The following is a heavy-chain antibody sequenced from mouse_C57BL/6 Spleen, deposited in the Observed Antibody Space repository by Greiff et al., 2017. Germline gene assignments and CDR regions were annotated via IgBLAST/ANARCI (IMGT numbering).Heavy chain of an antibody. V-gene: IGHV1-66*01. CDR2: IYPGSGNT. CDR3: ARSSNYDWYFDV. Sequence: QVHVKQSGPELVKPGASVKISCKASGYSFTSYYIHWVKQRPGQGLEWIGWIYPGSGNTKYNEKFKGKATLTADTSSSTAYMQLSSLTSEDSAVYYCARSSNYDWYFDVWGTGTTVTVSS. D-gene: IGHD2-5*01. CDR1: GYSFTSYY. J-gene: IGHJ1*03.